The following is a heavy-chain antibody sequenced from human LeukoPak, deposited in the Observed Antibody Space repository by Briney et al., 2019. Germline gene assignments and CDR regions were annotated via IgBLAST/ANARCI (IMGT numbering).Heavy chain of an antibody. J-gene: IGHJ4*02. Sequence: ASVKVSCKASGYTFTSYTIHWVRQAPGQRLEWMGWINTGTDNTKYSQSFQGRVTITRDTSASTAYMELRSLRYDDTAVYYCARVGLRYSSDWYWGDWGQGTLVTVSS. CDR1: GYTFTSYT. CDR3: ARVGLRYSSDWYWGD. D-gene: IGHD6-19*01. V-gene: IGHV1-3*04. CDR2: INTGTDNT.